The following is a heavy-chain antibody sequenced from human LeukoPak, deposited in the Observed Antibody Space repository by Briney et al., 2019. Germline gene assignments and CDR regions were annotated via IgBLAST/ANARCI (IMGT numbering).Heavy chain of an antibody. J-gene: IGHJ6*04. Sequence: PGASPRLSPADSRFTFSSYSMNWVRQAPGKGPESVSSISSRRSYIYSAESVKGRFTISRDNAKNSLYLQMNSLRAEDTAVYYCARVGVVVVAATRYYYYGMDVWGKGTTVTVSS. V-gene: IGHV3-21*01. CDR2: ISSRRSYI. CDR3: ARVGVVVVAATRYYYYGMDV. CDR1: RFTFSSYS. D-gene: IGHD2-15*01.